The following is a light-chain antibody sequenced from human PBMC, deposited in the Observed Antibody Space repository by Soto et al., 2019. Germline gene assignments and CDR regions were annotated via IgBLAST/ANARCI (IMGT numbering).Light chain of an antibody. CDR2: DAS. CDR1: QDIRKY. Sequence: IQMTQSPSSLSASVGDRVTITCQATQDIRKYLNWYQQKPGKPPKLLIYDASTLQSGVPSRFSGTASGTDFTLTINSLQPEDFATYYCQQFNNWPVTFGPGTKVDIK. J-gene: IGKJ3*01. V-gene: IGKV1D-13*01. CDR3: QQFNNWPVT.